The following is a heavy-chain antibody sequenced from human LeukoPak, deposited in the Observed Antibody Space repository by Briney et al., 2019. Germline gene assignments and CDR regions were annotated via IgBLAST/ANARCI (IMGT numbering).Heavy chain of an antibody. D-gene: IGHD3-22*01. V-gene: IGHV4-59*01. CDR3: ARGGYDSSGYYYVDY. Sequence: SETLSLTCTVSGGSISSYYWSWIRQPPGKGLEWIGYIYYSGGTNYNSSLKSRVTISVDTSKNQFSLKLSSVTAADTAVYYCARGGYDSSGYYYVDYWGQGTLVTVSS. CDR1: GGSISSYY. CDR2: IYYSGGT. J-gene: IGHJ4*02.